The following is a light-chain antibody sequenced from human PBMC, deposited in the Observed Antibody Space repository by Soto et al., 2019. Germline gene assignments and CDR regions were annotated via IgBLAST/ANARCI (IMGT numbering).Light chain of an antibody. CDR2: NND. V-gene: IGLV1-44*01. CDR1: NSNIGGNP. J-gene: IGLJ3*02. Sequence: QSVLTQPPSASGPPGQTVTISCSGSNSNIGGNPVSWYQVLPGAAPKLLIYNNDQSPSGVPDRLSGSKSGTSASLAISGLQSDDEADYFCASWDDSLNGRLFGGGTKLTVL. CDR3: ASWDDSLNGRL.